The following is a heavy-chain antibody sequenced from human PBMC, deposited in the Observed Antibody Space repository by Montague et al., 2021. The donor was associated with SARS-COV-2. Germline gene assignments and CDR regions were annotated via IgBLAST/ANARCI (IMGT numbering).Heavy chain of an antibody. CDR3: ARKYGSGSPFDY. Sequence: PALVKPTQTLTLTCTFSGFSLSTSGMCVSWIRQPPGKALEWLARVDWDDDKYYSTSLKTRLTIFKDTSKNQVVLTMTNMDPVDTATYYCARKYGSGSPFDYWGQGTLVTVSS. CDR1: GFSLSTSGMC. CDR2: VDWDDDK. J-gene: IGHJ4*02. V-gene: IGHV2-70*11. D-gene: IGHD3-10*01.